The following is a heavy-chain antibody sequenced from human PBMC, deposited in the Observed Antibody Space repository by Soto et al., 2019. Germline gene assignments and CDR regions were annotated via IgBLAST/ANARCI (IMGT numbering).Heavy chain of an antibody. CDR1: GYTFTSYG. CDR3: ARQSPLGYCSGGSCYGERLLLLDY. D-gene: IGHD2-15*01. CDR2: ISAYNGNT. J-gene: IGHJ4*02. Sequence: ASVKVSCKASGYTFTSYGISWVRQAPGQGLEWMGWISAYNGNTNYAQKLQGRVTMTTDTSTSTAYMELRSLGSDDTAVYYCARQSPLGYCSGGSCYGERLLLLDYWGQGTLVTVSS. V-gene: IGHV1-18*01.